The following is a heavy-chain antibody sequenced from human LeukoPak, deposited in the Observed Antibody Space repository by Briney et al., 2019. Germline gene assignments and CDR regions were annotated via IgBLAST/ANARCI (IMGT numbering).Heavy chain of an antibody. V-gene: IGHV3-30*04. CDR1: GFTFSSYP. CDR2: IGYDGGTK. Sequence: GGSLRLSCAASGFTFSSYPMHWVRQAPGKGLDWVAVIGYDGGTKIYADSVKGRFSISRDNAKNSLHLQMNSLRAEDTAVYYCARGAAGAGSRGDYWGRGTLVTVSS. CDR3: ARGAAGAGSRGDY. J-gene: IGHJ4*02. D-gene: IGHD6-13*01.